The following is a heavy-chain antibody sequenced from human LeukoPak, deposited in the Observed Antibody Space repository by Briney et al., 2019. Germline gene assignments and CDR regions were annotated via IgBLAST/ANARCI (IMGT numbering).Heavy chain of an antibody. CDR3: ARDSDSSSYYYYMDV. J-gene: IGHJ6*03. Sequence: PGGSLRLSCAASGFTFSSYSMNSVRQAPGKGLEWVSSISSSSSYIYYADSVKGRFTISRDNAKNSLYLQMNSLRAEDTAVYYCARDSDSSSYYYYMDVWGKGTTVTVSS. CDR2: ISSSSSYI. V-gene: IGHV3-21*01. CDR1: GFTFSSYS. D-gene: IGHD6-6*01.